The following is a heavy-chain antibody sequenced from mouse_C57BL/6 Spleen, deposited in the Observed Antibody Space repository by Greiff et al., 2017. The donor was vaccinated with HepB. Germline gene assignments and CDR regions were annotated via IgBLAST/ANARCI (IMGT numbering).Heavy chain of an antibody. CDR1: GFSLTSYG. V-gene: IGHV2-2*01. J-gene: IGHJ4*01. Sequence: QVQLKQSGPGLVQPSQSLSITCTVSGFSLTSYGVHWVRQSPGKGLEWLGVIWSGGSTDYNAAFISRLSISKDNSKSQVFFKMNSLQADDTAIYYCARKGGIYYGNSMDYWGQGTSVTVSS. CDR2: IWSGGST. CDR3: ARKGGIYYGNSMDY. D-gene: IGHD2-1*01.